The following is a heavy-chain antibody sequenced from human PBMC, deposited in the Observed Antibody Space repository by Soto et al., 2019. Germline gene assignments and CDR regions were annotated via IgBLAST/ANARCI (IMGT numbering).Heavy chain of an antibody. CDR2: IYYSGST. CDR3: ARNVEYYFDY. Sequence: SETLSLTCTVSGGSISSSSYYWGWIRQPPGKGLEWIGSIYYSGSTYYNPSLKSRVTISVDTSKNQFSLKLSSVTAADTAVYYCARNVEYYFDYWGQGTLVTVSS. CDR1: GGSISSSSYY. V-gene: IGHV4-39*01. J-gene: IGHJ4*02.